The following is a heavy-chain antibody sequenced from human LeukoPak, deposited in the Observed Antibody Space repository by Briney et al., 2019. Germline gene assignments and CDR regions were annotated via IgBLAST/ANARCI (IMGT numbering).Heavy chain of an antibody. CDR2: IRSKANSYAT. Sequence: GGSLRLSCAASGFIFSGSAMHWVRQASGKGLEWVGRIRSKANSYATAYAASVKGRFTISRDDSKNTAYLQMNSLKTEDTAVYYCTRLGSSGWYNWFDPWGQGTLVTVSS. J-gene: IGHJ5*02. V-gene: IGHV3-73*01. D-gene: IGHD6-19*01. CDR1: GFIFSGSA. CDR3: TRLGSSGWYNWFDP.